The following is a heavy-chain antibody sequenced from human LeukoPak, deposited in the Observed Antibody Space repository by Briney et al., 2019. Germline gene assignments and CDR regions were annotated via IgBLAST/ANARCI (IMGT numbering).Heavy chain of an antibody. D-gene: IGHD3-10*01. Sequence: ASVKVSCKAFGYTFIGYYMHWVRQAPGQGLQWMGWMNPNSGVTNYAQKFQGRVTMTRDTSISTAYMELSELRYDDTAVYYCARDFMVRGVTTPDYWGQGTLVTVSS. CDR3: ARDFMVRGVTTPDY. CDR2: MNPNSGVT. CDR1: GYTFIGYY. V-gene: IGHV1-2*02. J-gene: IGHJ4*02.